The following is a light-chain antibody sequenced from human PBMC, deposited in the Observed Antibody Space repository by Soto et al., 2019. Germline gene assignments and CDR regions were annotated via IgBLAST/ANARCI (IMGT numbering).Light chain of an antibody. Sequence: EIVITHSPATLSVSPVERATLSCMASQSVSSNLAWYQQKPGQAPRLLIYGASTRATGIPARFSGSGSGTEFILTISSLQSEDFAVYYCQQYNNWPPWKFGQGTKVDIK. J-gene: IGKJ1*01. V-gene: IGKV3-15*01. CDR3: QQYNNWPPWK. CDR1: QSVSSN. CDR2: GAS.